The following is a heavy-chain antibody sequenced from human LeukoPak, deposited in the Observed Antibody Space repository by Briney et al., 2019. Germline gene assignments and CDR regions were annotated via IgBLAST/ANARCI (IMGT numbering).Heavy chain of an antibody. V-gene: IGHV4-4*07. Sequence: NPSETLSLTCTVSGDSISSYYWSWIRQPAGKGLEWIGRIYTSGSTNYNPSLKSRVTMSVDTSKNQFSLKLSSVTAADTAVYYCARASITYYYYYYMGVWGKGTTVTVSS. CDR1: GDSISSYY. CDR3: ARASITYYYYYYMGV. J-gene: IGHJ6*03. D-gene: IGHD1-14*01. CDR2: IYTSGST.